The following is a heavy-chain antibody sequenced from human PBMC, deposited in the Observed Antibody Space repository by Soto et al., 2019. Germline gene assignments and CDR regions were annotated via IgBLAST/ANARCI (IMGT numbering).Heavy chain of an antibody. J-gene: IGHJ6*02. CDR2: IYYSGST. CDR1: GGSISSSSYY. CDR3: ARARYYYGSGSYYNAKYYYYYGMDV. D-gene: IGHD3-10*01. V-gene: IGHV4-39*01. Sequence: SETLSLTCTVSGGSISSSSYYWGWIRQPPGKGLEWIGSIYYSGSTYYNPSLKNRVTISVDTSKNQFSLKLSSVTAADTAVYYCARARYYYGSGSYYNAKYYYYYGMDVWGQGTTVTVSS.